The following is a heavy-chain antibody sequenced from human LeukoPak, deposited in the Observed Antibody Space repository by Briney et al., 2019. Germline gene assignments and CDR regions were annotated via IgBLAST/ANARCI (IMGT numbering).Heavy chain of an antibody. D-gene: IGHD3-16*01. J-gene: IGHJ4*02. V-gene: IGHV1-2*02. Sequence: ASVKVSCKASGSTFTGYYMHWVRQAPGQGLEWMGWINPNSGGTNYAQKFQGRVTMTRDTSISTAYMELSRLRSDDTAVYYCARDGRGRVYSMNDWGQGTLVTVSS. CDR2: INPNSGGT. CDR3: ARDGRGRVYSMND. CDR1: GSTFTGYY.